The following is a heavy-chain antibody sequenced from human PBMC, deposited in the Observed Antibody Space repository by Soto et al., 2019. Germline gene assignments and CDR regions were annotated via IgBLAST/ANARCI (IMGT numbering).Heavy chain of an antibody. J-gene: IGHJ3*02. CDR1: GGSISSGGYT. CDR3: ARVGYSSRKDAFDI. D-gene: IGHD6-13*01. CDR2: IYHSGST. V-gene: IGHV4-61*08. Sequence: SETLSLTCTVSGGSISSGGYTWSWMRPAPGKGLEWFGYIYHSGSTYYTPSLKSRVTISVDTSKNQFSLKLSSVTAADTAVYYCARVGYSSRKDAFDIWGQGTMVTVSS.